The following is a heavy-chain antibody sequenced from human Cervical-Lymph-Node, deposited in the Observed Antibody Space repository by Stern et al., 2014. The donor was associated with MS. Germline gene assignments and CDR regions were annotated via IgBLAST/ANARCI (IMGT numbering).Heavy chain of an antibody. V-gene: IGHV3-23*04. J-gene: IGHJ4*02. D-gene: IGHD3-9*01. Sequence: EVQLVESGGGLVQPGGSLRLSCAASGFTFSSYAMSWVRQAPGKGLEWVSAINGGGDSTYYADSVKGRVTISRDNSKNTLYVQMNSLRTEDTAVYYCARGPILTGYDYWGQGTLGTVSS. CDR1: GFTFSSYA. CDR2: INGGGDST. CDR3: ARGPILTGYDY.